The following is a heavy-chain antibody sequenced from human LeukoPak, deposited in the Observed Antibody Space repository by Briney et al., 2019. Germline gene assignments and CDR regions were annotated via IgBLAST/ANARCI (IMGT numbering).Heavy chain of an antibody. CDR2: MNPNSGNT. Sequence: GASVKVSCKASGYTFTSYDINWVRQATGQGLEWMGWMNPNSGNTGYAQKFQGRVTMTRNTSLSTAYMELSSLRSEDTAVYYCARVEEQQLVGINWFDPWGQGTLVTVSS. CDR3: ARVEEQQLVGINWFDP. J-gene: IGHJ5*02. D-gene: IGHD6-13*01. CDR1: GYTFTSYD. V-gene: IGHV1-8*01.